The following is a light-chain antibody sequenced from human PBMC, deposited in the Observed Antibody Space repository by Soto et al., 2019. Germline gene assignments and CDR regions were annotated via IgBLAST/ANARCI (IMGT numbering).Light chain of an antibody. CDR1: SSDVGGYNS. V-gene: IGLV2-8*01. CDR3: SSYAGSNNYV. Sequence: QPVLTQPPSASGSPGQSVTISCTGTSSDVGGYNSVSWYQHHPGKAPKLMIYEVSERPSGVPDRFSGSKSANTASLTVSGLQAEDEADYYCSSYAGSNNYVFGPGTKVTVL. CDR2: EVS. J-gene: IGLJ1*01.